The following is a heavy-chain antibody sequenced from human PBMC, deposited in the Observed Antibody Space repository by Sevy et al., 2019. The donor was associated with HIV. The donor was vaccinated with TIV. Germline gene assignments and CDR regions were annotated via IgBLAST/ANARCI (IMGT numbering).Heavy chain of an antibody. CDR3: AKGTVKGNSWRYYFDY. CDR2: ISGSGGST. Sequence: GGSLRLSCAASGFTFSSYAMSWVRQAPGKGLEWVSAISGSGGSTYYADPVKGRFTISRDNSKNTLYLQMNSLRAEDTAVYYCAKGTVKGNSWRYYFDYWGQGTLVTVSS. D-gene: IGHD1-1*01. V-gene: IGHV3-23*01. J-gene: IGHJ4*02. CDR1: GFTFSSYA.